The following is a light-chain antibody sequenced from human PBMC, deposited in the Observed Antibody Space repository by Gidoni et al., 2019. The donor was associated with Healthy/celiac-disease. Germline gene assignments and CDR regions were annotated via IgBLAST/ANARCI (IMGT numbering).Light chain of an antibody. Sequence: DIQMTQSPSSPSASVGDRVTITCRASQSISSYLNWSQQKPGKAPKLLIYAASSLQSGGPSRFSGSGSGTDVTLTISSLQPEDFATYYCQQSYSTPPTFGGGTKVEIK. V-gene: IGKV1-39*01. CDR2: AAS. J-gene: IGKJ4*01. CDR1: QSISSY. CDR3: QQSYSTPPT.